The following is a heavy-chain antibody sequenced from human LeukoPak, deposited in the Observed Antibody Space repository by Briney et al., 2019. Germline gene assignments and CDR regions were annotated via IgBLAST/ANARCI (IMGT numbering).Heavy chain of an antibody. CDR2: IIPIFGTA. D-gene: IGHD4-11*01. CDR1: GGTFSSYA. V-gene: IGHV1-69*05. J-gene: IGHJ5*02. CDR3: ARVVFGSSRDDYSNGDNWFDP. Sequence: GSSVKVSCKASGGTFSSYAISWVRQAPGQGLEWMGGIIPIFGTANYAQKFQGRVTITTDESTSTAYMELSSLRSEDTAVYYCARVVFGSSRDDYSNGDNWFDPWGQGTLVTVSS.